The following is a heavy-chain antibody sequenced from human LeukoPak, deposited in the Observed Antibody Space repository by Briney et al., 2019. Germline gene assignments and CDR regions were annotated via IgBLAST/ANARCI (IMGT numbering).Heavy chain of an antibody. D-gene: IGHD4-11*01. J-gene: IGHJ5*02. CDR2: IFTTGPG. CDR3: ARESAKYSNYRCFDP. V-gene: IGHV4-61*09. Sequence: SETLSLTCTVSGASINSSPYYWTWIRQPAGKGLEWIGHIFTTGPGSYNPSLTSRVTISVDTSRNQFSLKLSSVTAADTAVYYCARESAKYSNYRCFDPWGQGTLVTVSS. CDR1: GASINSSPYY.